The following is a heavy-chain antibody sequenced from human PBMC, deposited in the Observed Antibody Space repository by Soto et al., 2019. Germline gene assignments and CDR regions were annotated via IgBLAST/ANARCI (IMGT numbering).Heavy chain of an antibody. CDR3: ARDPTYYDFWSGSNWFDP. CDR1: GFTFSSYW. CDR2: INSDGSST. D-gene: IGHD3-3*01. Sequence: GGSLRLSCAASGFTFSSYWMHWVRQAPGKGLVWVSRINSDGSSTSYADSVKGRFTISRDNAKNTLYLQMNSLRAEDTAVYYCARDPTYYDFWSGSNWFDPWGQGTLVTVSS. V-gene: IGHV3-74*01. J-gene: IGHJ5*02.